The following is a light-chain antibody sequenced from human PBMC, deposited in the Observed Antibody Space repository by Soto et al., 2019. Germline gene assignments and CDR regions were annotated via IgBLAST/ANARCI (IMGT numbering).Light chain of an antibody. J-gene: IGKJ5*01. CDR1: QSVTSSY. CDR3: QQYGGSPIT. Sequence: EILLTQSQVTLSFSPGERATLSCRASQSVTSSYFAWYQQRPGQAPRLLIYGASSRATGIPDRFSGSGSGTDFTLTISRLEPEDFALYYCQQYGGSPITFGQGTRLEIK. CDR2: GAS. V-gene: IGKV3-20*01.